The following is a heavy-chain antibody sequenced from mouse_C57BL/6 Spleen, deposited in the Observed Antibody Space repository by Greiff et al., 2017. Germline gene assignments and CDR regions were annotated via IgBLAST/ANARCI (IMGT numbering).Heavy chain of an antibody. CDR3: TRGPYYYGSSYEAMDY. CDR1: GFTFSSYA. Sequence: EVQLVESGEGLVKPGGSLKLSCAASGFTFSSYAMSWVRQTPEKRLEWVAYISSGGDYIYYADTVKGRFTISRDNARNTLYLQMSSLKSEDTAMYYCTRGPYYYGSSYEAMDYWGQGTSVTVSS. CDR2: ISSGGDYI. V-gene: IGHV5-9-1*02. D-gene: IGHD1-1*01. J-gene: IGHJ4*01.